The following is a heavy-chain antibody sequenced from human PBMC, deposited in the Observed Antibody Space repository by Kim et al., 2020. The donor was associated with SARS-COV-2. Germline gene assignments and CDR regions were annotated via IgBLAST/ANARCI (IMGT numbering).Heavy chain of an antibody. CDR3: ARGVGDYYDSSGYSFDY. Sequence: SETLSLTCTVSGGSISSGGYYWSWIRQHPGKGLEWIGYIYYSGSTYYNPSLKSRVTISVDTSKNQFSLKLSSVTAADTAVYYCARGVGDYYDSSGYSFDYWGQGTLVTVSS. V-gene: IGHV4-31*03. J-gene: IGHJ4*02. CDR1: GGSISSGGYY. D-gene: IGHD3-22*01. CDR2: IYYSGST.